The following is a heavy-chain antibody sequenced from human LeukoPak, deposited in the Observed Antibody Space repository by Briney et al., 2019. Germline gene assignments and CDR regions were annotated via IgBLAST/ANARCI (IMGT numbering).Heavy chain of an antibody. J-gene: IGHJ4*02. V-gene: IGHV4-59*01. D-gene: IGHD2-2*01. Sequence: PSETLSLTCTVSGGSISSYYWSWIRQPPGKGLEWIGYIYYSGSTNYNPSLKSRVTISVDTSKNQFSLKLSSVTAADTAVYYCARYRGYCSSTSCYDTIDYWGQGTLVTVSS. CDR3: ARYRGYCSSTSCYDTIDY. CDR2: IYYSGST. CDR1: GGSISSYY.